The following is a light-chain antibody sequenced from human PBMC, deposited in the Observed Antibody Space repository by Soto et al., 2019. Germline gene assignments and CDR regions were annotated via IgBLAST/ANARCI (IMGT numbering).Light chain of an antibody. J-gene: IGLJ2*01. CDR1: SSDVGYYNL. Sequence: QSALTQPASVSGSPGQSITIPCTGTSSDVGYYNLVSWYQQHPGQATKLIISEVSERPSGVSGRFSGSKSGNTASLTISGLQTEDEADYYCCSYAGVRTVIFGGGTKVTVL. CDR3: CSYAGVRTVI. V-gene: IGLV2-23*02. CDR2: EVS.